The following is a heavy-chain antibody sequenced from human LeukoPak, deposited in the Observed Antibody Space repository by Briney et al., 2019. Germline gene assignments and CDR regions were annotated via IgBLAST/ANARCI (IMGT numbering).Heavy chain of an antibody. CDR3: ARQVRSPVVMFMDV. V-gene: IGHV4-39*01. CDR1: GGSISSSTYN. CDR2: VYYTGIT. J-gene: IGHJ6*03. Sequence: PSETLSLTCTVAGGSISSSTYNWGWIRQPPGKGLEWIGSVYYTGITYYNPSVESRVTISVDTSRNHFSLELNSVTAADTGVYFCARQVRSPVVMFMDVWGKGTTVIVSS. D-gene: IGHD3-22*01.